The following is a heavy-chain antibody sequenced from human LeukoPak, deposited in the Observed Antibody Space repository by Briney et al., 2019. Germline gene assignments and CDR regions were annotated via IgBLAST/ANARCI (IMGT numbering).Heavy chain of an antibody. D-gene: IGHD5-12*01. V-gene: IGHV3-23*01. CDR1: GFTVSTNY. J-gene: IGHJ4*02. Sequence: GGSLRLSCAASGFTVSTNYMSWVRQAPRKGLEWVSAFSGNGVGTYYSDSIKGRFTISRDNSRNTLYLQMNSLRAEDTAVYYCAKQSWNYHDYWGQGTLVTVSS. CDR2: FSGNGVGT. CDR3: AKQSWNYHDY.